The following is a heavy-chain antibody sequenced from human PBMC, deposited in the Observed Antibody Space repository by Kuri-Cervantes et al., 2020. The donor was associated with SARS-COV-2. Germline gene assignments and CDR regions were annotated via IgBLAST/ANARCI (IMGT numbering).Heavy chain of an antibody. CDR2: IKEDGSEE. J-gene: IGHJ2*01. Sequence: GGSLRLSCAASGFPFSGYCMSWVRQAPGKGLEWVANIKEDGSEEYYLDSVKGRFTISRDNAKNSLYLQMNSLRAEDTAVYYCARSKPGGWYFDLWGRGALVTVSS. CDR3: ARSKPGGWYFDL. V-gene: IGHV3-7*01. CDR1: GFPFSGYC. D-gene: IGHD3-16*01.